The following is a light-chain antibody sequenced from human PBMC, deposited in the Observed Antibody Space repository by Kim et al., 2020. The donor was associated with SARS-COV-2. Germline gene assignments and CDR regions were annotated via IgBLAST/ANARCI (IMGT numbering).Light chain of an antibody. J-gene: IGKJ2*01. Sequence: ASVGDRVPITCRASEGISSYLAWYQQKPGKAPKLLIYAASALQTGVPSRFSGSGSGTEFTLTISSLQPEDLATYYCQQLNRYPPYSFGQGTKLEIK. CDR1: EGISSY. CDR3: QQLNRYPPYS. V-gene: IGKV1-9*01. CDR2: AAS.